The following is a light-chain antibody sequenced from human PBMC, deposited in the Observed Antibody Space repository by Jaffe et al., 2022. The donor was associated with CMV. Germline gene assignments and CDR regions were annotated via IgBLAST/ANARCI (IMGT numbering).Light chain of an antibody. CDR2: GAS. V-gene: IGKV1-NL1*01. Sequence: DIQMTQSPSSLCASVGERVTITCRASQGITNSLAWYQQKPGEAPKLLLYGASTLESGVPSRFSGSGSGTDYTLAVSSLQPEDAATYYCQQYYSAPQTFGQGTKVEV. J-gene: IGKJ1*01. CDR3: QQYYSAPQT. CDR1: QGITNS.